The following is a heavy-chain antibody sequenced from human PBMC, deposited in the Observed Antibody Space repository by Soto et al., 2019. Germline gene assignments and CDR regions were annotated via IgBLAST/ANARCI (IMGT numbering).Heavy chain of an antibody. CDR2: IWYDGSNK. Sequence: QVQLVESGGGVVQPGRSLRLSCAASGFTFSSYGMHWVRQAPGKGLEWVAVIWYDGSNKYYADSVKGRFTTSRDNSKNTLYLQMNSLRAEDTAVYYCARDRNYYGSGSYGPCGYWGQGTLVTVSS. CDR1: GFTFSSYG. V-gene: IGHV3-33*01. J-gene: IGHJ4*02. D-gene: IGHD3-10*01. CDR3: ARDRNYYGSGSYGPCGY.